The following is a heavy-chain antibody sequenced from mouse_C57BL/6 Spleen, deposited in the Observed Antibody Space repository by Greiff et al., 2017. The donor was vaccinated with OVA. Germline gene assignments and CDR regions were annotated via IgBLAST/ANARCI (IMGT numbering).Heavy chain of an antibody. V-gene: IGHV1-42*01. CDR1: GYSFTGYY. CDR3: ASSTPEGLLPWFAY. D-gene: IGHD2-3*01. Sequence: VQLQQSGPELVKPGASVKISCKASGYSFTGYYMNWVKQSPEKSLEWIGEINPSTGGTTYNQKFTAKATLTVDKSSSTAYMQLKSLTSEDSAVNYWASSTPEGLLPWFAYGGQGTLVTVSA. CDR2: INPSTGGT. J-gene: IGHJ3*01.